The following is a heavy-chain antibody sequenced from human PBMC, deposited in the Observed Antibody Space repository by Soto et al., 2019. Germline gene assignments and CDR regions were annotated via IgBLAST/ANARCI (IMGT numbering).Heavy chain of an antibody. V-gene: IGHV3-30*04. CDR2: ISYDGYDK. D-gene: IGHD1-26*01. J-gene: IGHJ5*02. CDR1: GFIFSNYA. CDR3: ARAPNRLGGFWFDP. Sequence: PAGCMRLSCAASGFIFSNYAIHWVRQDPGKGLEWVALISYDGYDKYYTDSVKGRFTISRDNSKNTLYLQMNSLRPEDTAVYYCARAPNRLGGFWFDPWGQGTLVTVSS.